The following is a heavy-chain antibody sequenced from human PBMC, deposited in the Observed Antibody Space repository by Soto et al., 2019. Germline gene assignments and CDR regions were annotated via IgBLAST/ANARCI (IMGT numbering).Heavy chain of an antibody. V-gene: IGHV1-18*01. D-gene: IGHD3-22*01. J-gene: IGHJ3*02. Sequence: ASVKVSCKASGCTFTSYGISWVRQAPGQGLEWMGWISAYNGNTNYAQKLQGRVTMTTDTSTSTAYMELRSLRSDDTAVYYCARDANYYVSSGDDAFDIWGQGTMVT. CDR3: ARDANYYVSSGDDAFDI. CDR1: GCTFTSYG. CDR2: ISAYNGNT.